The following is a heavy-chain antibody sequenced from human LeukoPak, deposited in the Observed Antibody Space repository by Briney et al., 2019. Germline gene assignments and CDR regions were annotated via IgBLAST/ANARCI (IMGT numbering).Heavy chain of an antibody. CDR1: GGSFSGYY. Sequence: SETLSLTCAVYGGSFSGYYWSWIRQPPGKGLEWIGEINHSGSTNYNPSLKSRVTISVDTSKNQFSLKLSSVTAADTAVYYCARGYYDSSGYYSRGEFDYWGQGTLVTVSS. J-gene: IGHJ4*02. D-gene: IGHD3-22*01. CDR3: ARGYYDSSGYYSRGEFDY. V-gene: IGHV4-34*01. CDR2: INHSGST.